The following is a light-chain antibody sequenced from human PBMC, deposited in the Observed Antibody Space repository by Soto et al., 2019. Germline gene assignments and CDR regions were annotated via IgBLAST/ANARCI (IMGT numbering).Light chain of an antibody. V-gene: IGKV3-15*01. Sequence: ENVLTQSPGTLSLSPGERATLSCRASQSVSSIYLAWYQQKPGQAPRLLIYDASTRATGIPARFSGSGSGADFTLTISGLQSEDFAVYYCQQYNNWPQTFGQGTKVDIK. CDR2: DAS. CDR1: QSVSSI. J-gene: IGKJ1*01. CDR3: QQYNNWPQT.